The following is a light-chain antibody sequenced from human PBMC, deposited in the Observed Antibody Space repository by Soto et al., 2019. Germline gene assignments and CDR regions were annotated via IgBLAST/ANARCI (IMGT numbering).Light chain of an antibody. CDR1: QSVGSSY. J-gene: IGKJ5*01. CDR2: GAS. V-gene: IGKV3D-20*02. Sequence: EIVFTQSPGTLSLSPGERATLSCRASQSVGSSYLAWYQQKPGQAPRLLMYGASSRATGIPDRFNGSGSGTDFTLTISSLEPEDFAVYYCQHRSNWPPEITFGQGTRLEIK. CDR3: QHRSNWPPEIT.